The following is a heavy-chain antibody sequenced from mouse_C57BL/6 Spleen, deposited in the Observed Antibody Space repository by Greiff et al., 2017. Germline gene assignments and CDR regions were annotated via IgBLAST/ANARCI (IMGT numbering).Heavy chain of an antibody. J-gene: IGHJ2*01. D-gene: IGHD1-1*01. CDR3: ARQRDYYGSSLYYFDY. Sequence: EVQGVESGGDLVKPGGSLKLSCAASGFTFSSYGMSWVRQTPDKRLEWVATISSGGSYTYYPDSVKGRFTISRDNAKNTLYLQMSSLKSEDTAMYYCARQRDYYGSSLYYFDYWGQGTTLTVSS. V-gene: IGHV5-6*01. CDR2: ISSGGSYT. CDR1: GFTFSSYG.